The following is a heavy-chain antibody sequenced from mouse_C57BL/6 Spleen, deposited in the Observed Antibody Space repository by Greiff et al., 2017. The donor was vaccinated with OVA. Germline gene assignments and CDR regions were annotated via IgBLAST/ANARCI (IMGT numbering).Heavy chain of an antibody. CDR3: ARYKQLIYAMDY. CDR1: GFTFTDYY. J-gene: IGHJ4*01. V-gene: IGHV7-3*01. CDR2: IRNKANGYTT. Sequence: EVKLMESGGGLVQPGGSLSLSCAASGFTFTDYYMSWVRQPPGKALEWLGFIRNKANGYTTEYSASVKGRFTISRDNSQSILYLQMNALRAEDSATYYCARYKQLIYAMDYWGQGTSVTVSS. D-gene: IGHD3-2*02.